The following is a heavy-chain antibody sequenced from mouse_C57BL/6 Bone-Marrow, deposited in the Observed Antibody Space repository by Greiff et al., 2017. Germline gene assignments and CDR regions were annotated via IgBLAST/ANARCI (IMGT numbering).Heavy chain of an antibody. CDR2: ISSGSSTI. J-gene: IGHJ4*01. CDR3: ARTNEEDAMDY. CDR1: GFTFSDYG. V-gene: IGHV5-17*01. D-gene: IGHD1-3*01. Sequence: EVKLMESGGGLVKPGGSLKLSCAASGFTFSDYGMHWVRQAPEKGLEWVAYISSGSSTIYYADTVKGRFTISRDNAKNTLFLQMTSLRSEDTAMYYCARTNEEDAMDYWGQGTSVTVSS.